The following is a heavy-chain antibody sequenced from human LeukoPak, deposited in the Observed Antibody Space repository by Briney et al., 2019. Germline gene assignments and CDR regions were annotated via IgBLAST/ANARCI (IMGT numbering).Heavy chain of an antibody. D-gene: IGHD1-26*01. J-gene: IGHJ3*02. CDR2: ISSSSIYI. CDR1: GFTVSSYS. CDR3: ARGRQNSGSYSDAFDI. V-gene: IGHV3-21*01. Sequence: PGGSLRLSCAGSGFTVSSYSMHWVRQAPGKGLEWVPSISSSSIYIYYADSLKGRFTISRDNAKNSLSLQMNSLRAEDTAVYYCARGRQNSGSYSDAFDIWGQGTVVTVSS.